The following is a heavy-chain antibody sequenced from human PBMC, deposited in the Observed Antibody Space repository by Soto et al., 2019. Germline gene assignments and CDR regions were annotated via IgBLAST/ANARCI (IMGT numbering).Heavy chain of an antibody. CDR3: AKDGYDSSGYLFYFDY. Sequence: QVQLVESGGGVVQPGRSLRLSCAASGFTFSSYGMHWVRQAPGKGLEWVAVISYDGSNKYYADSVKGRFTISRDNSKNPLYLQMNSLRAEDTAVYYCAKDGYDSSGYLFYFDYWGQGTLVTVSS. J-gene: IGHJ4*02. CDR1: GFTFSSYG. D-gene: IGHD3-22*01. V-gene: IGHV3-30*18. CDR2: ISYDGSNK.